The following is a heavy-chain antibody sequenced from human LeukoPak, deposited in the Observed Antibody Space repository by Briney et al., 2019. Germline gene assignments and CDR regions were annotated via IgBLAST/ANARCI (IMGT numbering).Heavy chain of an antibody. CDR1: GFTFSSYA. J-gene: IGHJ4*02. D-gene: IGHD3-22*01. CDR2: ISGSGGNT. CDR3: AKERSASYYYDSSGYSNYNFDY. V-gene: IGHV3-23*01. Sequence: GGSLRLSCAASGFTFSSYAMSWVRQAPGKGLEWISVISGSGGNTNYADSVKGRFTISRDNSKNTLYRQMNSLRAEDTAVYYCAKERSASYYYDSSGYSNYNFDYWGQGTLVTISS.